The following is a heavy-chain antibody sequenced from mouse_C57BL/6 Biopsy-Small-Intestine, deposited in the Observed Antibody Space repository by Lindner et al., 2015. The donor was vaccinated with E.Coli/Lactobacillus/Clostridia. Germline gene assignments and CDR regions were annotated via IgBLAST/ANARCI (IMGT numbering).Heavy chain of an antibody. Sequence: VQLQESGAELVRPGASVKMSCKSSGYTFTTYPIEWMKQNHGKSLEWIGNFHPYNGDTKYNEEFKDKATLTVEKSSTTVYLELSRITSDDSAVYYCARGIYDGYPGYFDVWGTGTTVTVSS. CDR3: ARGIYDGYPGYFDV. CDR1: GYTFTTYP. J-gene: IGHJ1*03. D-gene: IGHD2-3*01. V-gene: IGHV1-47*01. CDR2: FHPYNGDT.